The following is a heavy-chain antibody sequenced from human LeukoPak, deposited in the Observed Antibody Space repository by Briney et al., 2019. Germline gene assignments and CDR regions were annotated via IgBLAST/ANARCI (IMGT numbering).Heavy chain of an antibody. CDR1: GYTLTEIS. V-gene: IGHV1-24*01. D-gene: IGHD3-10*02. CDR3: ATGRGVVTMFGSDQDWFDP. CDR2: FDPEDGET. J-gene: IGHJ5*02. Sequence: ASVKVSCKVSGYTLTEISMHWVRQAPGKGLEWMGGFDPEDGETIYAQKFQGRVTMTEDTSTDTAYMELSSLRSEDTAVYYCATGRGVVTMFGSDQDWFDPWGQGTLVTVSS.